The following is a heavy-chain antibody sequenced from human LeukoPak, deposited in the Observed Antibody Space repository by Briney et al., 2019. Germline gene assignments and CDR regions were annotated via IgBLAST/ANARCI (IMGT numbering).Heavy chain of an antibody. D-gene: IGHD5-18*01. V-gene: IGHV4-61*05. Sequence: PSETLSLTCTVSGGSISSSSYYWSWIRQPPGKGLEWIGYIYYSGSTNYNPSLKSRVTISVDTSKNQFSLKLSSVTAADTAVYYCAGLYSYGSKNADYWGQGTLVTVSS. CDR2: IYYSGST. CDR3: AGLYSYGSKNADY. CDR1: GGSISSSSYY. J-gene: IGHJ4*02.